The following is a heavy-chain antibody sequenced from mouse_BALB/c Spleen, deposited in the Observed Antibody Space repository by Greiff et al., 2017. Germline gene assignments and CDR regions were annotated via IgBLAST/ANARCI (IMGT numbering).Heavy chain of an antibody. CDR2: IKPGSGGT. CDR3: ARDGYSHFDY. Sequence: QVQLQQSGAELVRPGTSVKVSCKASGYAFTNYLIEWVKQRPGQGLEWIGVIKPGSGGTNYNEKFKGKATLTADKSSSTAYMQLSSLTSDDSAVYFCARDGYSHFDYWGQGTTLTVSS. V-gene: IGHV1-54*03. D-gene: IGHD2-3*01. J-gene: IGHJ2*01. CDR1: GYAFTNYL.